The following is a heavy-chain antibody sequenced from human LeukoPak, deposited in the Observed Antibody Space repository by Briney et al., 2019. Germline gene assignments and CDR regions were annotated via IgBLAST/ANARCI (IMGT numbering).Heavy chain of an antibody. CDR3: AKDRVSPGFNWFDP. Sequence: GGSLRLSCAASGVIISSYAMSWVRQAPGKGLEWVSAINGRGDNTYYADFVKGRFTISRDNSKSTVYLQMNSLGTEDTAVYYCAKDRVSPGFNWFDPWGQGTLVTVSS. CDR2: INGRGDNT. CDR1: GVIISSYA. J-gene: IGHJ5*02. D-gene: IGHD2/OR15-2a*01. V-gene: IGHV3-23*01.